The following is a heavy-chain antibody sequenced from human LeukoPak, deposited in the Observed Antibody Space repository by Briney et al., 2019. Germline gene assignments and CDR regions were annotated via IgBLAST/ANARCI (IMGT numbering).Heavy chain of an antibody. CDR2: IYYSGST. CDR3: ARGSITVVPAFDI. D-gene: IGHD4-23*01. J-gene: IGHJ3*02. Sequence: PSETLSLTCTVSGGSISTYYWSWIRQPPGKGLEWIGYIYYSGSTNYNPSLKSRGTISVDTSKNQFSLKLSSVTAADTPVYYCARGSITVVPAFDIWGQGTMVTVSS. V-gene: IGHV4-59*12. CDR1: GGSISTYY.